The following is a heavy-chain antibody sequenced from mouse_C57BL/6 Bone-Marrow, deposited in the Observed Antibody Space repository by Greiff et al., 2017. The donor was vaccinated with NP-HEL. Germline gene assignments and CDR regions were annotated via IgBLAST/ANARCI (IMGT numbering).Heavy chain of an antibody. V-gene: IGHV5-6*01. CDR3: AGYYYGSSSWFAY. J-gene: IGHJ3*01. CDR1: GFTFSSYG. D-gene: IGHD1-1*01. Sequence: EVQLVESGGDLVKPGGSLKLSCAASGFTFSSYGMSWVRQTPDKRLEWVATISSGGSYTYYPDSVKGRFTISRDNAKNTLYLQMSSLKSEDTAMYYCAGYYYGSSSWFAYWGQGTLVTVSA. CDR2: ISSGGSYT.